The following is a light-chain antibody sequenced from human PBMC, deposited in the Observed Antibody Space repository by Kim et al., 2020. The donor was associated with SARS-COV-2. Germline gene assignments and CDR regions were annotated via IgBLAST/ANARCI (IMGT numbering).Light chain of an antibody. CDR2: GES. J-gene: IGKJ1*01. V-gene: IGKV3-20*01. Sequence: EIVLTQSPGTLSLSPGERATLSCRASQSVSSSYLACYQQKPGQAPSLLIYGESSRATGIPDRFSGSGSGTDFTLTISRLEPEDFAVYYCQQYNSSPVTFGQGTKLDIK. CDR3: QQYNSSPVT. CDR1: QSVSSSY.